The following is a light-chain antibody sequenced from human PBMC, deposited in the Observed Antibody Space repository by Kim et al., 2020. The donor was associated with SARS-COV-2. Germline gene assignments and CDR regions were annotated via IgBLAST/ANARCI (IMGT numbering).Light chain of an antibody. CDR3: QQYGTSPPWT. Sequence: PGERATLPCRASQSISSTYLAWYQQKPGQAPRLLIYGASSRATGIPDRFSGSVSGTDFTLTISRLEPEDSAVYFCQQYGTSPPWTFGQGTKVDIK. CDR1: QSISSTY. V-gene: IGKV3-20*01. CDR2: GAS. J-gene: IGKJ1*01.